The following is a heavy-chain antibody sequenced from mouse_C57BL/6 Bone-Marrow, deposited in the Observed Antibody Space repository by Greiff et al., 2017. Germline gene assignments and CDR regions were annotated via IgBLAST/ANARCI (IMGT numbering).Heavy chain of an antibody. J-gene: IGHJ3*01. Sequence: QVQLQQSGAELVRPGASVTLSCKASGYTFTDYEMHWVKQTPVHGLEWIGAIDPETGGTAYNQKFKGKAILTADKSSSTAYMELRSLTSEDSAVYYCTKDLYCNYRFAYWGQGTLVTVSA. CDR2: IDPETGGT. CDR1: GYTFTDYE. V-gene: IGHV1-15*01. CDR3: TKDLYCNYRFAY. D-gene: IGHD2-1*01.